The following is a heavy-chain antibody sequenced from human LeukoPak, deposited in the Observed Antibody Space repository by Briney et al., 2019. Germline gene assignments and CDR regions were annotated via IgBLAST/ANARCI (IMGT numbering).Heavy chain of an antibody. D-gene: IGHD2-15*01. Sequence: PSETLSLTCAVSGYSISSGYYWGWIRQPPGKGLEWIGRIYTSGSTNYNPSLKSRVTISVDTSKNQFSLKLSSVTAADTAVYYCARDGFWGYCSGGSCYSDYYYYMDVWGKGTTVTVSS. J-gene: IGHJ6*03. CDR2: IYTSGST. CDR1: GYSISSGYY. CDR3: ARDGFWGYCSGGSCYSDYYYYMDV. V-gene: IGHV4-38-2*02.